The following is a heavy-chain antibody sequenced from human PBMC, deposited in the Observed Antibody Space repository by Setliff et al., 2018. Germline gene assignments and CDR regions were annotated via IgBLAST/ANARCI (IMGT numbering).Heavy chain of an antibody. CDR1: GYSFSTCW. D-gene: IGHD2-2*01. CDR2: IYPDDSDT. Sequence: GESLKISCKGSGYSFSTCWIGWVRQMPGKGLEWMGIIYPDDSDTKYHPSFQGQVTISADKSISTAYLQWSSLKASDTAMYYCARALYPSSFIGHNWFDPWGQGTLVTVSS. CDR3: ARALYPSSFIGHNWFDP. V-gene: IGHV5-51*01. J-gene: IGHJ5*02.